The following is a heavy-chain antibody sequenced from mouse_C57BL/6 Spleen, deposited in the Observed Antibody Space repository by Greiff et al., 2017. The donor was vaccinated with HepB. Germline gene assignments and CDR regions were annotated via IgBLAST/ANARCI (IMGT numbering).Heavy chain of an antibody. V-gene: IGHV5-16*01. CDR2: INYDGSST. D-gene: IGHD3-3*01. CDR3: ARDRRAYFDY. J-gene: IGHJ2*01. CDR1: GFTFSDYY. Sequence: EVMLVESEGGLVQPGSSMKLSCTASGFTFSDYYMAWVRQVPEKGLEWVANINYDGSSTYYLDSLKSRFIISRDNAKNILYLQMSSLKSEDTATYYCARDRRAYFDYWGQGTTLTVSS.